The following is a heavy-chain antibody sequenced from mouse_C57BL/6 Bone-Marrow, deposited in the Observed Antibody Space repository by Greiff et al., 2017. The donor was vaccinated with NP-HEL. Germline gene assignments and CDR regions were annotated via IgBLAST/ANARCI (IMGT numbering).Heavy chain of an antibody. CDR3: ARENGSTYFDY. Sequence: QVQLKQPGAELVMPGASVKLSCKASGYTFTSYWMHWVKQRPGQGLEWIGEIDPSDSYTNYNQKFKGKSTLTVDKSSSTAYMQLSSLTSEDSAVYYCARENGSTYFDYWGQGTTLTVSS. CDR2: IDPSDSYT. V-gene: IGHV1-69*01. J-gene: IGHJ2*01. CDR1: GYTFTSYW. D-gene: IGHD1-1*01.